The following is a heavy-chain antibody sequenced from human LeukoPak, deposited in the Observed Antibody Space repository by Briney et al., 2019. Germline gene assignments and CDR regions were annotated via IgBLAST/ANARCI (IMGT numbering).Heavy chain of an antibody. V-gene: IGHV1-69*05. CDR3: ARDRALLYYYDSSGYSSDAFDI. D-gene: IGHD3-22*01. CDR2: IIPIFGTA. Sequence: ASVKVSCKASGGTSSSYAISWVRQAPGQGLEWMGGIIPIFGTANYAQKFQGRVTITTDESTSTAYMELSSLRSEDTAVYYCARDRALLYYYDSSGYSSDAFDIWGQGTMVTVSS. J-gene: IGHJ3*02. CDR1: GGTSSSYA.